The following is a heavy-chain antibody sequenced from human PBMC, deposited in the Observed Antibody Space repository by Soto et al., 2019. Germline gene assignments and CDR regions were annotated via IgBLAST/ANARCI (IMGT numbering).Heavy chain of an antibody. CDR3: ASPGRITIFAYYGMDI. J-gene: IGHJ6*02. CDR2: INPNSGGT. Sequence: ASVKVSCKASGYTFTGYAMSWVRQAHGQGLEWMGWINPNSGGTNYAQKFQRRVTMTRDTSISTAYMELSRLRSDDTAVYYCASPGRITIFAYYGMDIWGQGATVTVPS. D-gene: IGHD3-3*01. CDR1: GYTFTGYA. V-gene: IGHV1-2*02.